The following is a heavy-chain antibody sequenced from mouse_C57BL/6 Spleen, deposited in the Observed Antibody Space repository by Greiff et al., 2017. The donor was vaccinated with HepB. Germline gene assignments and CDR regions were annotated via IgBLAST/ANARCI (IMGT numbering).Heavy chain of an antibody. CDR1: GYSITSGYD. V-gene: IGHV3-1*01. CDR3: ARESSGYAWFAY. CDR2: ISYSGST. J-gene: IGHJ3*01. Sequence: QSGPGMVKPSQSLSLTCTVTGYSITSGYDWHWIRHFPGNKLEWMGYISYSGSTNYNPSLKSRISITHDTSKNHFFLKLNSVTTEDTATYYCARESSGYAWFAYWGQGTLVTVSA. D-gene: IGHD3-2*02.